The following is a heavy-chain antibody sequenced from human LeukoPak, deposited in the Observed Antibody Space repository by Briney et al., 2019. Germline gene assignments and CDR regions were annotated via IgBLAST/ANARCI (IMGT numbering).Heavy chain of an antibody. J-gene: IGHJ4*02. V-gene: IGHV1-2*02. CDR1: GYTFTGYY. D-gene: IGHD3-22*01. CDR3: ARAVGYYDTLDY. Sequence: ASVKVPCKASGYTFTGYYMHWVRRAPGQGLEWMGWINPNSGGTNYAQKFQGRVTMTRDTSISTAYMELSRLRSDDTAVYYCARAVGYYDTLDYWGQGTLVTVSS. CDR2: INPNSGGT.